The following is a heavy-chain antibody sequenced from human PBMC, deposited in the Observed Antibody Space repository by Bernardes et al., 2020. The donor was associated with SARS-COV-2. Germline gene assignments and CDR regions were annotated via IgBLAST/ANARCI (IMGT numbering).Heavy chain of an antibody. V-gene: IGHV3-9*01. CDR3: AKLASGSGSYAGDAFDI. Sequence: GGSLRLSCAASGFTFDDYAMHWVRQAPGKGLEWVSGISWNSGSIGYADSVKGRFTISRDNAKNSLYLQMNSLRAEDTALYYCAKLASGSGSYAGDAFDIWGQGTMVTVSS. D-gene: IGHD3-10*01. J-gene: IGHJ3*02. CDR1: GFTFDDYA. CDR2: ISWNSGSI.